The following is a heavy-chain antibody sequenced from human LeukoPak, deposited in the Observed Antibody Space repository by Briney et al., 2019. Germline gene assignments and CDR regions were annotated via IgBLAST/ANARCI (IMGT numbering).Heavy chain of an antibody. V-gene: IGHV3-23*01. J-gene: IGHJ3*02. CDR1: GFTFSAYD. CDR3: AKGGYFAFDI. Sequence: GGSLRLSCAASGFTFSAYDMQWVRQAPGKGPEWVSGISRSGSTYYRDSVKGRFTISRDNYENTLYLQMNSLRAEDTAVYYCAKGGYFAFDIWGQGTMVTVSS. D-gene: IGHD2-2*03. CDR2: ISRSGST.